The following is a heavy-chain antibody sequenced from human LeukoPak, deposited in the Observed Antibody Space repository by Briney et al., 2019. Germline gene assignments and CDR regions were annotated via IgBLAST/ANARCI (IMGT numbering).Heavy chain of an antibody. CDR3: ARVPYDFWSGYYGAFDI. CDR1: GGSISSGSHY. Sequence: PSQTLSLTCTVSGGSISSGSHYWSWIRQPAGKGLEWIGRIYTSGSTNYNPSLKSRVTISADTSKNQFSLKLSSVTAADTAVYYCARVPYDFWSGYYGAFDIWGQGTMVTVSS. V-gene: IGHV4-61*02. J-gene: IGHJ3*02. D-gene: IGHD3-3*01. CDR2: IYTSGST.